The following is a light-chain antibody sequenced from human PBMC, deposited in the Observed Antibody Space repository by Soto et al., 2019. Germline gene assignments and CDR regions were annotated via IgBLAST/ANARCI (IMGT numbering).Light chain of an antibody. V-gene: IGKV3-20*01. Sequence: EIVLTQSPGTLSLSPGERATLSCGASQSFTSNYLAWYQQKPGQAPRLLIYGASTRATGIPDRFSGSGSGTDFTLTISRLEPEDFAVYYCQQYATSPQTFGQGTKVDIK. CDR2: GAS. CDR1: QSFTSNY. CDR3: QQYATSPQT. J-gene: IGKJ1*01.